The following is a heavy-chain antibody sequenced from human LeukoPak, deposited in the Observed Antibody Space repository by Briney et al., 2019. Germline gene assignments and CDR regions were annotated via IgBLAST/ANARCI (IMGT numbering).Heavy chain of an antibody. CDR1: GGSISSNTYY. J-gene: IGHJ3*02. CDR3: ARDGPLYDAFDI. V-gene: IGHV4-39*07. Sequence: SETLSLTCTVSGGSISSNTYYWGWIRQPPGKGLEWIGSIYYSGSTYYNPSLKSRVTISVDRSKNQFSLKLSSVTAADTAVYYCARDGPLYDAFDIRGQGTMVTVSS. CDR2: IYYSGST. D-gene: IGHD3-16*01.